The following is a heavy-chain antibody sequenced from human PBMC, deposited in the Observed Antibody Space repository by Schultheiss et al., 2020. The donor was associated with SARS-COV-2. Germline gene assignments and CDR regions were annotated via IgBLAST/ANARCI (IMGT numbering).Heavy chain of an antibody. CDR2: INWNGGST. CDR1: GFTFSSYW. Sequence: GGSLRLSCAASGFTFSSYWMHWVRQAPGKGLEWVSGINWNGGSTGYADSVKGRFTISRDNAKNTLYLQMNSLRAEDTAVYYCARGLYSSGTHWGQGTLVTVSS. V-gene: IGHV3-74*01. D-gene: IGHD6-19*01. CDR3: ARGLYSSGTH. J-gene: IGHJ4*02.